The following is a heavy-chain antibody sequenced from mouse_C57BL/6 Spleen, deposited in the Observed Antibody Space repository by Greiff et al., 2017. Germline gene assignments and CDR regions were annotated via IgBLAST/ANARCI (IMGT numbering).Heavy chain of an antibody. D-gene: IGHD2-5*01. J-gene: IGHJ2*01. Sequence: QVQLKQSGAELVKPGASVKLSCKASGYTFTSYWMQWVKQRPGQGLEWIGEIDPSDSYTNYNQKFKGKATLTVDTSSSTAYMQLSSLTSEDSAVYYCARTYYSNYGYFDYWGQGTTLTVSS. CDR3: ARTYYSNYGYFDY. CDR1: GYTFTSYW. CDR2: IDPSDSYT. V-gene: IGHV1-50*01.